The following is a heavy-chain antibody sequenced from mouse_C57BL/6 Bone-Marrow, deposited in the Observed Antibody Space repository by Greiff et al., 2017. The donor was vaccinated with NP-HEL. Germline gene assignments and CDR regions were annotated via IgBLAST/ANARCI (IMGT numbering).Heavy chain of an antibody. D-gene: IGHD2-1*01. CDR1: GYTFTSYG. CDR2: IYPRSGNT. V-gene: IGHV1-81*01. Sequence: QVQLQQSGAELARPGASVKLSCKASGYTFTSYGISWVKQRTGQGLEWIGEIYPRSGNTYYNEKFQGKATLTADKSSSTAYMELRSLTSEDSAVYFCARGGIYYGNYGYFDYWGQGTTLTVSS. J-gene: IGHJ2*01. CDR3: ARGGIYYGNYGYFDY.